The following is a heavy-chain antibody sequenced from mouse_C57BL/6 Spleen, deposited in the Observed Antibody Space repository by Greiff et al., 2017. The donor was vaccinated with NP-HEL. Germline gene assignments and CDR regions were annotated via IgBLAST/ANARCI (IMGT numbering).Heavy chain of an antibody. J-gene: IGHJ4*01. V-gene: IGHV1-62-2*01. CDR2: FYPGSGSI. Sequence: VQLQQSGAELVKPGASVKLSCKASGYTFTEYTIHWVKQRSGQGLEWIGWFYPGSGSIKYNEKFKDKATLTADKSSSTVYMELSRLTSEDSAVYCCARHDSRNLPAWGYAMDYWGQGTSVTVSS. CDR1: GYTFTEYT. CDR3: ARHDSRNLPAWGYAMDY.